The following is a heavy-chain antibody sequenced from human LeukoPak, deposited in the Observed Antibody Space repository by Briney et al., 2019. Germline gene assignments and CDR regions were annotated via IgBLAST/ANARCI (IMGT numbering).Heavy chain of an antibody. V-gene: IGHV3-53*01. J-gene: IGHJ4*02. D-gene: IGHD2-15*01. CDR2: INRGGST. CDR3: ARDNKYCSGGSCYFAFDY. CDR1: GFTVSSNY. Sequence: GGSLRLSCAASGFTVSSNYMSWVRQAPGKGLEWVSVINRGGSTYYPDSVKGQFTMSRDNSKNTLYLQMNSLRAEDTAVYYCARDNKYCSGGSCYFAFDYWGQGTLVTVSS.